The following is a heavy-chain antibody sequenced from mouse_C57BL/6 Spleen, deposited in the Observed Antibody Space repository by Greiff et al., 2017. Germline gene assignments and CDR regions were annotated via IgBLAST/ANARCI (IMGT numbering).Heavy chain of an antibody. V-gene: IGHV2-4*01. CDR3: AKKGEYALGYYAMDD. Sequence: VQLQESGPGLVQPSQSLSITCTVSGFSLTRYGVHWVRQPPGKGLEWLGVIWRGGSTDYNAAFISRLSISKDNSKSQVFFKMNSLQAADTAIYDCAKKGEYALGYYAMDDWGQGTSVT. D-gene: IGHD2-13*01. J-gene: IGHJ4*01. CDR1: GFSLTRYG. CDR2: IWRGGST.